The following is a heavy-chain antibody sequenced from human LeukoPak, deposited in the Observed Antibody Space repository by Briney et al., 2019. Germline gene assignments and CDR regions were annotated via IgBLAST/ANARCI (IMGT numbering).Heavy chain of an antibody. J-gene: IGHJ6*03. CDR3: ARDRGSASWPYYYYYYMDV. CDR1: GFTFSSYW. D-gene: IGHD2-2*01. CDR2: IKQDGSEK. V-gene: IGHV3-7*01. Sequence: GGSLRLSCAASGFTFSSYWISWVPEAPRKGLEWVADIKQDGSEKYYVHSVKGRFTISRDNAKNSLYLQMSSLRAEDAAVYYCARDRGSASWPYYYYYYMDVWGKGTTVTVSS.